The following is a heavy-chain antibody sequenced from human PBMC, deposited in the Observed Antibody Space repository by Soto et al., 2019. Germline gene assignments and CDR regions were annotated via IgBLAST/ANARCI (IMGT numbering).Heavy chain of an antibody. D-gene: IGHD3-3*01. J-gene: IGHJ6*03. Sequence: GGSLRLSCAASGFTFSSYSMKWVRQAPGKGLEWVSYISSSSSTIYYADSVKGRFTISRDNAKNSLYLQMNSLRAEDTAVYYCARDRITIFGTSGHYYYYMDVWGKGTTVTVSS. CDR3: ARDRITIFGTSGHYYYYMDV. CDR2: ISSSSSTI. V-gene: IGHV3-48*01. CDR1: GFTFSSYS.